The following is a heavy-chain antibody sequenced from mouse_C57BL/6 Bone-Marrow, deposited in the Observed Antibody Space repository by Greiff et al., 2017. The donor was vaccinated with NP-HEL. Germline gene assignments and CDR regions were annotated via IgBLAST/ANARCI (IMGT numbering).Heavy chain of an antibody. CDR1: GFTFTDYY. D-gene: IGHD2-4*01. CDR3: ARLGDYGDWYFDV. Sequence: EVKLVESGGGLVQPGGSLSLSCAASGFTFTDYYMSWVRQPPGKALAWLGFIRNKANGYTTEYSASVKGRFTISRDNSKSILYLQMNALRAEDSATYYCARLGDYGDWYFDVWGTGTTVTVSS. V-gene: IGHV7-3*01. CDR2: IRNKANGYTT. J-gene: IGHJ1*03.